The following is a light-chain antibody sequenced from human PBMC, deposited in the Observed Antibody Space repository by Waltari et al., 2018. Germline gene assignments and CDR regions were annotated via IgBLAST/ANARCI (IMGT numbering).Light chain of an antibody. V-gene: IGKV1-5*03. CDR3: QQYNSPWT. CDR2: KAS. Sequence: DIQMTQFPSTLSASVGDRVTITCRASQSLSGWLAWYQQKPGRAPKLLIYKASTLQSGVPSRFSSTGSGTEFTLTISSLQPDDFATYYCQQYNSPWTFGQGTKVEI. CDR1: QSLSGW. J-gene: IGKJ1*01.